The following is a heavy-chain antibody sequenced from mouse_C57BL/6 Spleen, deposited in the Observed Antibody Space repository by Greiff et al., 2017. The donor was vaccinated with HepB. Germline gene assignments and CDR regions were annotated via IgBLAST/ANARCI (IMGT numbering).Heavy chain of an antibody. J-gene: IGHJ4*01. V-gene: IGHV1-80*01. D-gene: IGHD1-1*01. Sequence: VQLQQSGAELVKPGASVKISCKASGYAFSSYWMNWVKQRPGKGLEWIGQIYPGDGDTNYNGKFKGKATLTADNSSSTAYMQLSSLTSEDSAVYFCARERAGSGAMDYWGQGTSVTVSS. CDR2: IYPGDGDT. CDR3: ARERAGSGAMDY. CDR1: GYAFSSYW.